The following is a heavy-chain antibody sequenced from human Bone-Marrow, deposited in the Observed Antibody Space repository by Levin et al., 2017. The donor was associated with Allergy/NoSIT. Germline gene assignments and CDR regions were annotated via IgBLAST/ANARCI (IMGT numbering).Heavy chain of an antibody. CDR3: AASSPVAGTFYFDY. CDR2: IVVGSGNT. CDR1: GFTFTSSA. D-gene: IGHD6-19*01. Sequence: SVKVSCKASGFTFTSSAVQWVRQARGQRLEWIGWIVVGSGNTNYAQKFQERVTITRDMSTSTAYMELSSLRSEDTAVYYCAASSPVAGTFYFDYWGQGTLVTVSS. J-gene: IGHJ4*02. V-gene: IGHV1-58*01.